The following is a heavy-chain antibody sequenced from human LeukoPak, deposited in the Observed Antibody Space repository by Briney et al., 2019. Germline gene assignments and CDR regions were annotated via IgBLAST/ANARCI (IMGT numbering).Heavy chain of an antibody. CDR1: GFTFSNYW. Sequence: GGSLRLSCAASGFTFSNYWMHWVRQAPGKGLVWVSRINSDGSSTSYADSVKGRFTISRDNAKSTLYLQMNSLRAEDTAVYYCARDLNAVTTSYYYYYGMDVWGQGITVTVPS. J-gene: IGHJ6*02. V-gene: IGHV3-74*01. D-gene: IGHD4-17*01. CDR3: ARDLNAVTTSYYYYYGMDV. CDR2: INSDGSST.